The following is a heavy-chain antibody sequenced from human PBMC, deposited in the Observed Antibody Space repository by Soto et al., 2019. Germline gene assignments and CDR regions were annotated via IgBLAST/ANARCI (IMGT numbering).Heavy chain of an antibody. CDR1: VASISSGGYY. D-gene: IGHD1-26*01. Sequence: SETLSLTCSVSVASISSGGYYWMWIRQHPGKGLEWIANIYYSGSTYYNPSLKSRVTISIGTPKNQFSLKLSSVTAADTAVYYCAKAQAWELLFDFWGQGTLVTVSS. CDR2: IYYSGST. J-gene: IGHJ4*02. CDR3: AKAQAWELLFDF. V-gene: IGHV4-31*03.